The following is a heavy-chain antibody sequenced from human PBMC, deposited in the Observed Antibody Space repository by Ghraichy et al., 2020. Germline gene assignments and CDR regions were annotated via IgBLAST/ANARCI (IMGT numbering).Heavy chain of an antibody. D-gene: IGHD5-18*01. J-gene: IGHJ4*02. CDR3: AKGGAETWIQLWPLHS. CDR1: GFIFSNFG. Sequence: GGSLRLSCAASGFIFSNFGMHWVRQAPGKGLEWVAVMSSDGRQKYYASSVKGRFTISRDNSKDTLYLQMNSLTAEDTGLYFCAKGGAETWIQLWPLHSWGLGTLVTVSS. CDR2: MSSDGRQK. V-gene: IGHV3-30*18.